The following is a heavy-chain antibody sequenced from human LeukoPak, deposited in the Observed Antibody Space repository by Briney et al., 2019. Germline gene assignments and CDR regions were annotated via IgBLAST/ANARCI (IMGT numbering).Heavy chain of an antibody. CDR1: GFTLSSYS. V-gene: IGHV3-21*01. Sequence: GGSLRLSCAASGFTLSSYSMNWVRQAPGKGLEWVSSISSSSSYIYYADSVKGRFTISRDNAKNSLYLQMNSLRAEDTAVYYCARPGVVVVPAAADYWGQGTLVTVSS. CDR3: ARPGVVVVPAAADY. J-gene: IGHJ4*02. D-gene: IGHD2-2*01. CDR2: ISSSSSYI.